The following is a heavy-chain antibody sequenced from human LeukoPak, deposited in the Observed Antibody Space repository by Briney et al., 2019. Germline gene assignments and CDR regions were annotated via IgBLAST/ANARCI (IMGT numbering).Heavy chain of an antibody. CDR2: IYYSGST. CDR1: GGSISSSSYY. D-gene: IGHD3-9*01. J-gene: IGHJ4*02. V-gene: IGHV4-39*01. CDR3: VRSLDILTGYPHLYYFDY. Sequence: KPSETLSLTCTVSGGSISSSSYYWGWIRQPPGKGLEWIGSIYYSGSTYYNPSLKSRVTISVDTSKNQFSLKLSFVTAADTAVYYCVRSLDILTGYPHLYYFDYWGQGTLVTVSS.